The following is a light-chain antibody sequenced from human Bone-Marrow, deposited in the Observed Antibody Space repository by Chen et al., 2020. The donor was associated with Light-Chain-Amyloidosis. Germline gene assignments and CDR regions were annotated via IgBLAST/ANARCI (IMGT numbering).Light chain of an antibody. V-gene: IGLV6-57*01. J-gene: IGLJ3*02. CDR2: EED. CDR3: QAYQGSSQGV. Sequence: FMLTQPHSVSESPGQTAIISCTGSSGSIATKYVQWYQQRPGRSPTTVIYEEDQRPSGVPDRFSGSSDGSSTSATLTISELKTEDEADYYCQAYQGSSQGVFGGGTKLTVL. CDR1: SGSIATKY.